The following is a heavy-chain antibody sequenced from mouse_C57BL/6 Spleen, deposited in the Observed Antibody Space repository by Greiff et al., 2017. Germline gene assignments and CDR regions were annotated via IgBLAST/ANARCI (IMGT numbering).Heavy chain of an antibody. V-gene: IGHV10-1*01. CDR2: IRSKSNNYAT. Sequence: DVKLVESGGGLVQPKGSLKLSCAASGFSFNTYAMNWVRQAPGKGLEWVARIRSKSNNYATYYADSVKDRFTISRDDSESMLYLQMNNLKTEDTAMYYCVRRGRDAMDYWGQGTSVTVSS. J-gene: IGHJ4*01. CDR1: GFSFNTYA. CDR3: VRRGRDAMDY.